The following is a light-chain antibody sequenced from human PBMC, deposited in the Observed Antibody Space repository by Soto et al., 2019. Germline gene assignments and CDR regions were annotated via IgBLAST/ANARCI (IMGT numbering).Light chain of an antibody. J-gene: IGLJ2*01. CDR1: SSDVGGYNY. Sequence: QSALTQPRSVSGSPGQSVTISCTGTSSDVGGYNYVSWYQQHPGKAPKLMIYDVSKRPSGVPDRSSGSKSGNTASLTISGLQAEDEAAYYCCSYAGSYNVVFGGGTKLTVL. V-gene: IGLV2-11*01. CDR2: DVS. CDR3: CSYAGSYNVV.